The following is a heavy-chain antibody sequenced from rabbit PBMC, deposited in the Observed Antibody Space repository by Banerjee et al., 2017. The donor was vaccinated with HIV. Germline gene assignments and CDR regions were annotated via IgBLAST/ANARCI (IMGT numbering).Heavy chain of an antibody. V-gene: IGHV1S7*01. CDR3: ASHPDSSWGL. CDR2: IDPVFRST. D-gene: IGHD4-2*01. CDR1: GFDFSIYY. J-gene: IGHJ4*01. Sequence: QLKESGGGLVQPGGSLKLSCKASGFDFSIYYMSWARRAPGKGLEWIGCIDPVFRSTYYANWVNGRFTISSHNAQNTLYLQLNSLTAADTATYFCASHPDSSWGLWGPGTLVTVS.